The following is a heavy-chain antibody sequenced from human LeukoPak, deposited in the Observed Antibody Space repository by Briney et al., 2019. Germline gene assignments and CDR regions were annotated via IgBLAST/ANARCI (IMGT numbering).Heavy chain of an antibody. D-gene: IGHD3-10*01. CDR2: IYPGDSDT. CDR3: ARHRAIGVRGVPWVGPNWFDP. Sequence: GESLKISCKGSGYSITSYWIGWVRPMPGKGLEWMGIIYPGDSDTRYSPSFQDQVTISADKSISTDYLQWSSLKASDTAMYYCARHRAIGVRGVPWVGPNWFDPWGQGTLVTVSS. J-gene: IGHJ5*02. CDR1: GYSITSYW. V-gene: IGHV5-51*01.